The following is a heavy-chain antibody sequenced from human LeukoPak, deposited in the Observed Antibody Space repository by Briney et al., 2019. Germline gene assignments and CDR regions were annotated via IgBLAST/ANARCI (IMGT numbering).Heavy chain of an antibody. Sequence: SVKVSCKASGFTFTSSAVQWVRQARGQRLEWIGWIVVGSGNTNYAQKFQERVTITRDMSTSPAYMELSSLRSEDTAVYYCAAPRYCSSTSCYDFDYWGQGTLVTVSS. D-gene: IGHD2-2*01. CDR1: GFTFTSSA. J-gene: IGHJ4*02. CDR3: AAPRYCSSTSCYDFDY. V-gene: IGHV1-58*01. CDR2: IVVGSGNT.